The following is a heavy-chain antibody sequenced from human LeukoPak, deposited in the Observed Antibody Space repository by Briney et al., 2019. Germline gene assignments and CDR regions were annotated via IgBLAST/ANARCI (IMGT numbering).Heavy chain of an antibody. V-gene: IGHV3-64D*06. CDR2: IGSNGGSI. D-gene: IGHD2-15*01. Sequence: GGSLRLSCSASGFTFISYAMHWVRQAPGKGLEYVSVIGSNGGSIYYADSVKGRFTISRDNSKNTLYLQMSSLRAEDTAVYYCVKTFRYCSGGSCQDYWGQGTLVTVSS. J-gene: IGHJ4*02. CDR3: VKTFRYCSGGSCQDY. CDR1: GFTFISYA.